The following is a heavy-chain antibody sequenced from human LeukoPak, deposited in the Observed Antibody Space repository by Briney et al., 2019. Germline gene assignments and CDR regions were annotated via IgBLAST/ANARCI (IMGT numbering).Heavy chain of an antibody. CDR3: ARHYCNTTPCARVGVIDH. CDR1: GGSISSSSYY. D-gene: IGHD2/OR15-2a*01. CDR2: IYYSGST. Sequence: PSETLSLTCTVSGGSISSSSYYWGWIRHPPGKGLEWIATIYYSGSTYYNPSLKSRVTISVDTSKNQFSLRLSSVTAADTAVYYCARHYCNTTPCARVGVIDHWGQGGLVTVSS. V-gene: IGHV4-39*01. J-gene: IGHJ4*02.